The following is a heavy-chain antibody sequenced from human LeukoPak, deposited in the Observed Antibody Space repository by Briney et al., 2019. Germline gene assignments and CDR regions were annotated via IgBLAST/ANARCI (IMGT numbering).Heavy chain of an antibody. J-gene: IGHJ4*02. D-gene: IGHD4-17*01. CDR3: AKVGSGDAHMNFDY. V-gene: IGHV3-23*01. CDR1: GFTFSSYG. Sequence: PGGSLRLSCAASGFTFSSYGMNWVRQAPGKGLEWVSAISGSGGSTYYADSVKGRFTISRDNSKNTLYLQMNSLRAEDTAVYYCAKVGSGDAHMNFDYWGQGTLVTVSS. CDR2: ISGSGGST.